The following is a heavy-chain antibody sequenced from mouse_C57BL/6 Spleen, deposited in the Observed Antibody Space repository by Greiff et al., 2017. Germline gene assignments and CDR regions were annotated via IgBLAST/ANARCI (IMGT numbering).Heavy chain of an antibody. CDR3: ARLGSSFYWYFDV. D-gene: IGHD1-1*01. J-gene: IGHJ1*03. V-gene: IGHV5-17*01. CDR1: GFTFSDYG. CDR2: ISSGSSTI. Sequence: EVKLVESGGGLVKPGGSLKLSCAASGFTFSDYGMHWVRQAPEKGLEWVAYISSGSSTIYYADTVKGRFTISRDNAKNTLFLQMTSLRSEDTAMYYCARLGSSFYWYFDVWGTGTTVTVSS.